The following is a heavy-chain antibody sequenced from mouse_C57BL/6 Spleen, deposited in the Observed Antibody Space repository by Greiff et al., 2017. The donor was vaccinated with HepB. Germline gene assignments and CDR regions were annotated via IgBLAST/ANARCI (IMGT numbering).Heavy chain of an antibody. D-gene: IGHD1-1*01. V-gene: IGHV14-3*01. CDR2: IDPANGNT. Sequence: EVKLMESVAELVRPGASVKLSCTASGFNIKNTYMHWVKQRPEQGLEWIGRIDPANGNTKYAPKFQGKATITADTSSNTAYLQLSSLTSEDTAIYYCARSPQLITTVVATPYWYFDVWRTGTTVTVSS. CDR1: GFNIKNTY. CDR3: ARSPQLITTVVATPYWYFDV. J-gene: IGHJ1*03.